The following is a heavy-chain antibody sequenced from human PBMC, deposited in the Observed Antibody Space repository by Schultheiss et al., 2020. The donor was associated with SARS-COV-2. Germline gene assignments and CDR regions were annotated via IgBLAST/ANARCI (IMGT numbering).Heavy chain of an antibody. CDR1: GFTFSSYW. CDR3: ARAGIAARHSYYYGMDV. D-gene: IGHD6-6*01. Sequence: GGSLRLSCAASGFTFSSYWMSWVRQAPGKGLEWVSRINSDGSSTSYADSVKGRFTISRDNAKNTLYLQMNSLRAEDTAVYYCARAGIAARHSYYYGMDVWGQGTTVTVSS. CDR2: INSDGSST. V-gene: IGHV3-74*01. J-gene: IGHJ6*02.